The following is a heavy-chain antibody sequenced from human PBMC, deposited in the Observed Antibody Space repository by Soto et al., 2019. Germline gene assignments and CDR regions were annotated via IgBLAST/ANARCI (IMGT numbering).Heavy chain of an antibody. Sequence: QITLKESGPTLVRPTQTLTLTCTVSGFSLDTWGVGVGWIRQPPGKAPEWLALIYWDDDKRYSPSLKNRLTITKDTATNQVVLTVTNMDPVDTVTYYCARALGSWGSYYFDHWGQGTLVTFSS. V-gene: IGHV2-5*02. CDR3: ARALGSWGSYYFDH. J-gene: IGHJ4*02. CDR2: IYWDDDK. D-gene: IGHD3-16*01. CDR1: GFSLDTWGVG.